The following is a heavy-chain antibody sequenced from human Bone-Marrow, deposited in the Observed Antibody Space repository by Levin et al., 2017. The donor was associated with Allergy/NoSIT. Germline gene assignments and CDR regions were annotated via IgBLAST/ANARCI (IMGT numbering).Heavy chain of an antibody. J-gene: IGHJ4*02. V-gene: IGHV4-31*03. D-gene: IGHD2-2*01. CDR1: GGSISSGGYY. CDR2: IYYSGST. Sequence: SETLSLTCTVSGGSISSGGYYWSWIRQHPGKGLEWIGYIYYSGSTYYNPSLKSRVTISVDTSKNQFSLKLSSVTAADTAVYYCARDQVYCSSTSCYSRYCSGGSCSLGLDYWGQGTLVTVSS. CDR3: ARDQVYCSSTSCYSRYCSGGSCSLGLDY.